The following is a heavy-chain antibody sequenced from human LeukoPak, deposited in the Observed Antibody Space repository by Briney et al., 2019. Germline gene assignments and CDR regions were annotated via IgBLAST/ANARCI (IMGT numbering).Heavy chain of an antibody. V-gene: IGHV1-3*01. CDR2: INAGNGNT. CDR1: GYTFTSYA. D-gene: IGHD3-22*01. CDR3: ARTPPVYYDSSGYYVPRGNWFDP. J-gene: IGHJ5*02. Sequence: GASVTVSCTASGYTFTSYAMHWVRQAPGQRLEWMGWINAGNGNTKYSQKFQGRVTITRDTSASTAYMELSSLRSEDTAVYYCARTPPVYYDSSGYYVPRGNWFDPWGQGTLVTVSS.